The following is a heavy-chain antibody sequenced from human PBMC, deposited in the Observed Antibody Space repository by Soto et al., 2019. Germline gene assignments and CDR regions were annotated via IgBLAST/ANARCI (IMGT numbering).Heavy chain of an antibody. CDR3: ATSHAAAGTFYYYYGMDV. V-gene: IGHV1-24*01. CDR2: FDPEDGET. Sequence: ASVKVSCKVSGYTLTELSIHWVRQAPGKGLEWMGGFDPEDGETIYAQKFQGRVTMTEDTSTDTAYMELSSLRSEDTAVYYCATSHAAAGTFYYYYGMDVWGQGTTVTVSS. CDR1: GYTLTELS. D-gene: IGHD6-13*01. J-gene: IGHJ6*02.